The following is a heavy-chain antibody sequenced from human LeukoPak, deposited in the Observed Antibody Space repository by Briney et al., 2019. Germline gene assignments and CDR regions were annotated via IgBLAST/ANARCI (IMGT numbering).Heavy chain of an antibody. CDR2: INSDGSST. CDR1: GFTFSSYW. CDR3: AKDKRGSYFDY. J-gene: IGHJ4*02. V-gene: IGHV3-74*01. D-gene: IGHD1-26*01. Sequence: GSLRLSCAASGFTFSSYWMHWVRQAPGKGLVWVSRINSDGSSTSYADSVKGRFTISRDNAKNTLYLQMNSLRAEDTAVYYCAKDKRGSYFDYWGQGTLVTVSS.